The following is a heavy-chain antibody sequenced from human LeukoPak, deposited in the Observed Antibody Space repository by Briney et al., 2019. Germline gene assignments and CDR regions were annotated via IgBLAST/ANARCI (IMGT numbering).Heavy chain of an antibody. V-gene: IGHV3-11*01. CDR2: ISSSGSTI. D-gene: IGHD3-22*01. CDR3: ARDWGYYYDSSLRGFDY. J-gene: IGHJ4*02. Sequence: GGSLRLSCAASGFTFSDYYMSWIRQAPGKGLVWVSYISSSGSTIYYADSVKGRFTISRDNAKNSLYLQMNSLRAEDTAMYYCARDWGYYYDSSLRGFDYWGQGTLVTVSS. CDR1: GFTFSDYY.